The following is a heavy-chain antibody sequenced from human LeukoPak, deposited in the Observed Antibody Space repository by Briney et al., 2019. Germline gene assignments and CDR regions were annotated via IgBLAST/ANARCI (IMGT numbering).Heavy chain of an antibody. CDR1: GFTFSSYA. Sequence: PGGSLRLSCAASGFTFSSYAMSWVRQAPGKGLEWVSAISGSGGSTYYADSVKGRFTISRDNSKNTLYLQMNSLRAEDTAVYYCAKDWKTYYDFWSGYLYFDYWGQGTLVTASS. CDR3: AKDWKTYYDFWSGYLYFDY. V-gene: IGHV3-23*01. CDR2: ISGSGGST. D-gene: IGHD3-3*01. J-gene: IGHJ4*02.